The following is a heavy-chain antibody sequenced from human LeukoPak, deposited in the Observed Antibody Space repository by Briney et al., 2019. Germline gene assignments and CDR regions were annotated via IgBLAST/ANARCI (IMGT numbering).Heavy chain of an antibody. J-gene: IGHJ5*02. D-gene: IGHD2-2*01. CDR2: ITNSGDTT. V-gene: IGHV3-23*01. CDR1: GFTFASYA. Sequence: GGSLTLSCAASGFTFASYAMRWVGQAPGKGLEWVSSITNSGDTTYYADSVKGRFTISRDNSKNTLYLQMHSRRAEDTAVYYCARDLGSCSSTSCQTDWFHPWGQRTEVADSS. CDR3: ARDLGSCSSTSCQTDWFHP.